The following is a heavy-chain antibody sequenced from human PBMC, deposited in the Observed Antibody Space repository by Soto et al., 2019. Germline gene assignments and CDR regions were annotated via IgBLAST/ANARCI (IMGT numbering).Heavy chain of an antibody. V-gene: IGHV3-48*01. CDR1: GFTFSSYS. D-gene: IGHD1-20*01. CDR2: ISSSSSTI. J-gene: IGHJ4*02. Sequence: EVQLVESGGGLVQPGGSLRLSCAASGFTFSSYSMNWVREAPGKGLEWVSYISSSSSTIYYADSVKGRFTISRDNAKNSLYLQMNSLRAEDTAVYYCASEYNTFGFDYWGQGTLVTVSS. CDR3: ASEYNTFGFDY.